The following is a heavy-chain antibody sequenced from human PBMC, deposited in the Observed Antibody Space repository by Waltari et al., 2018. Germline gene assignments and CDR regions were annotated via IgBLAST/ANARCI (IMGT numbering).Heavy chain of an antibody. D-gene: IGHD6-19*01. CDR3: ARSLAASDY. V-gene: IGHV4-34*01. CDR1: GGSFSGYY. J-gene: IGHJ4*02. Sequence: QVQLQQWGAGLLKPSDTLSLTCAVYGGSFSGYYWSWVRQPPGKGLEWIGEINHSGSTNYNPSLKSRVTISVDTSKNQFSLKLSSVTAADTAVYYCARSLAASDYWGQGTLVTVSS. CDR2: INHSGST.